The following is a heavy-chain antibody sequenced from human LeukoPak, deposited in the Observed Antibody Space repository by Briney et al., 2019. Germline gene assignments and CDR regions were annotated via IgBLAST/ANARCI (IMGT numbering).Heavy chain of an antibody. D-gene: IGHD3-10*01. J-gene: IGHJ4*02. CDR2: ISDNGGGT. V-gene: IGHV3-23*01. Sequence: GGSLRLSCAASGFTFSSYAMSWVRQAPGKGLXXXXTISDNGGGTHYADPVKGRFTISRDNSQNSLYLQMNSLRSEDTAIYFCAKDLYGPGTFFDYWGQGTLVTVSS. CDR3: AKDLYGPGTFFDY. CDR1: GFTFSSYA.